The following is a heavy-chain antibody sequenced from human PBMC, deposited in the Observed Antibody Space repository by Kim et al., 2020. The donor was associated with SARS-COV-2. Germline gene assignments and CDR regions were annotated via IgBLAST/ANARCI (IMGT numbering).Heavy chain of an antibody. CDR2: ISSSSSYI. CDR1: GFTFSSYS. J-gene: IGHJ6*02. V-gene: IGHV3-21*01. D-gene: IGHD3-10*01. CDR3: ARDNGITMVRGDLDV. Sequence: GGSLRLSCAASGFTFSSYSMNWVRQAPGKGLEWVSSISSSSSYIYYADSVKGRFTISRDNAKNSLYLQMNSLRAEDTAVYDCARDNGITMVRGDLDVWGQGTTVTVSS.